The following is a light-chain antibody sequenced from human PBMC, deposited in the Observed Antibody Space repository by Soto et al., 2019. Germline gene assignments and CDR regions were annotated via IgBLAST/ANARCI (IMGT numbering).Light chain of an antibody. CDR2: GAS. V-gene: IGKV3-20*01. Sequence: EIVLTQSPGTLSLSPGERATLSCRASQSVSSSYLTWYQQKPGQAPRLLIYGASSRATGIADRFSGSGAGTEVTLTISSLEHEDFAVYYCQQYGSSPQWTFGQGTKVEIK. CDR3: QQYGSSPQWT. J-gene: IGKJ1*01. CDR1: QSVSSSY.